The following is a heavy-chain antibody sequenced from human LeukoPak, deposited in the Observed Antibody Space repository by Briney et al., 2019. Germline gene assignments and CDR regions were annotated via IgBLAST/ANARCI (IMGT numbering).Heavy chain of an antibody. V-gene: IGHV4-59*08. J-gene: IGHJ4*02. D-gene: IGHD6-6*01. CDR1: GASIFGSY. Sequence: SETLSLTCTVSGASIFGSYWSWIRQPPGKGLEWIGYIYYTGDSNYNPSLKSRATISLDTSRSQSSLMLSSVTAADTAIYYCARHSFARPFDSWGQGTLVTVSS. CDR3: ARHSFARPFDS. CDR2: IYYTGDS.